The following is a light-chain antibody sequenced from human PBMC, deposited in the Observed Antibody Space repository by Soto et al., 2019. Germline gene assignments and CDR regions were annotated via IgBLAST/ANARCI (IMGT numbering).Light chain of an antibody. J-gene: IGKJ1*01. CDR1: QSVSSY. CDR2: DAS. V-gene: IGKV3-11*01. Sequence: EILFTQSPATLSLSPGERATLSCRASQSVSSYLAWYQQKPGQAPRLLIYDASNRATGIPARLSGGGSGTDFTLTIRSLQSEDFAIYYCHQYNDWQWTFGQGTKV. CDR3: HQYNDWQWT.